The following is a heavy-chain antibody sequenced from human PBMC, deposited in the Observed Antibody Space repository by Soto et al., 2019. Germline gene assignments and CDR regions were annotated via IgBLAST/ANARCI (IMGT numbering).Heavy chain of an antibody. CDR2: SYHSGST. CDR3: ARDQLEGNWFDP. CDR1: GGSISSGGYS. J-gene: IGHJ5*02. D-gene: IGHD1-1*01. V-gene: IGHV4-30-2*01. Sequence: QLQLQESGSGLVRPSQTLSLTCAVSGGSISSGGYSWNWIRQPPGKGLEWIGYSYHSGSTLYNPSIKSRVTISVDKSKNQFSLKLTSVTAADTAVYYCARDQLEGNWFDPWGQGTLVTVSS.